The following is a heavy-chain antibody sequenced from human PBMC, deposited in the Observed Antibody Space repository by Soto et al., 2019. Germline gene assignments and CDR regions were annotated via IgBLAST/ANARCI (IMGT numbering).Heavy chain of an antibody. Sequence: QLQLQDSGSGRVKPSQTLSLTCAVSGGSISSGGYSWSWIRQPPGKGLEWIGYIYHSGSTYYNPSLKSRVTISVDRSKNQFYLKLSSVTAAGTAVYYCAGGIAARPLGYWGQGTLVTVSS. V-gene: IGHV4-30-2*01. J-gene: IGHJ4*02. CDR2: IYHSGST. D-gene: IGHD6-6*01. CDR3: AGGIAARPLGY. CDR1: GGSISSGGYS.